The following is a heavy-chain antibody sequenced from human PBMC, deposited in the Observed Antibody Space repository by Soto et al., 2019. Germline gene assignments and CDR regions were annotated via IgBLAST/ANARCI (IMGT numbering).Heavy chain of an antibody. CDR2: VNHAGIS. J-gene: IGHJ4*02. V-gene: IGHV4-34*01. D-gene: IGHD3-3*01. CDR3: ARGFGYFDLWGATKDYFKS. Sequence: PSETLSLTCAVYDGSFSAYYWTWIRQSPGEGLEWIGEVNHAGISTYNPSLKRRVTMSADSSRNQVSLRLTSVTASDTAVYYCARGFGYFDLWGATKDYFKSWGPGALVTVSS. CDR1: DGSFSAYY.